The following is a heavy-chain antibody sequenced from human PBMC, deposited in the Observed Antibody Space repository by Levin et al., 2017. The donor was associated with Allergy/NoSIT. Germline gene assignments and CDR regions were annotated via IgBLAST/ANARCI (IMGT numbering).Heavy chain of an antibody. CDR3: ARVSAQHDGDLDY. J-gene: IGHJ4*02. V-gene: IGHV4-30-4*01. CDR2: IYYSGST. CDR1: GGSIRSGDYY. D-gene: IGHD4-17*01. Sequence: SQTLSLTCTVSGGSIRSGDYYWRWIRQPPGKGLSWIGYIYYSGSTYYNPSLKSRVTISVDTSKNQFSLKLSSVTAADTAVYYCARVSAQHDGDLDYWGQGTLVTVSS.